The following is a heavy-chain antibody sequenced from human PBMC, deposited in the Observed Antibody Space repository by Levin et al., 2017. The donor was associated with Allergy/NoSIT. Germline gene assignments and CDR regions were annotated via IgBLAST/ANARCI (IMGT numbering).Heavy chain of an antibody. CDR1: GGSVSSGGYS. J-gene: IGHJ4*02. CDR2: IYLSGST. CDR3: ARVAGYSYGYYFDY. Sequence: SETLSLTCAVSGGSVSSGGYSWSWIRQPPGTGLEWIGNIYLSGSTNDNPSLKSRVTMSVDRSKNPFSLKLSYVTAADTAVYYCARVAGYSYGYYFDYWGPGTLVTVSS. V-gene: IGHV4-30-2*01. D-gene: IGHD5-18*01.